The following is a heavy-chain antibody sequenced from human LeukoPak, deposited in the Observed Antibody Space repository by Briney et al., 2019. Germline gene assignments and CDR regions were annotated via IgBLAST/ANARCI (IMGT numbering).Heavy chain of an antibody. J-gene: IGHJ4*02. CDR1: GDTFNSYD. D-gene: IGHD4-11*01. CDR2: IIPIYGTA. Sequence: SVKVSCKASGASGDTFNSYDFSWLRQAPGQGLQWMGGIIPIYGTAKYTEKFQGRVTITADESMSTAYMELSSLRSEDTAVYYCARALYTENSYFDYWGQGTLVTVSS. CDR3: ARALYTENSYFDY. V-gene: IGHV1-69*13.